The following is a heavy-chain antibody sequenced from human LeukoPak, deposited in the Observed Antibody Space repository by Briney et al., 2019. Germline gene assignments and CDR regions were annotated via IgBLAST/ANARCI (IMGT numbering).Heavy chain of an antibody. D-gene: IGHD6-19*01. CDR1: GGSISSYY. CDR2: IYYSGST. V-gene: IGHV4-59*08. J-gene: IGHJ3*02. CDR3: ASSYSSGWSGAFDI. Sequence: PSETLCLTCTVSGGSISSYYWSWIRQPPGEGLEWIGYIYYSGSTNYNPSLKSRVTISVDTSKNQFSLKLSSVTAADTAVYYCASSYSSGWSGAFDIWGQGTMVTVSS.